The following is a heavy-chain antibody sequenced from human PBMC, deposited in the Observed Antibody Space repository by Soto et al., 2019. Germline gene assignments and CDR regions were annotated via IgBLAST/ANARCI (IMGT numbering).Heavy chain of an antibody. V-gene: IGHV5-51*01. Sequence: GESLKISCKGSGYSFTSYWIGWVRQMPGKGLEWMGIIYPGDSDTRYSPSFQGQVTISADKSISTAYLQWSSLKASDTAMYYCARHFDDDILTGYYKGSYYYYMDVWGKGTTVTVSS. CDR2: IYPGDSDT. J-gene: IGHJ6*03. CDR3: ARHFDDDILTGYYKGSYYYYMDV. D-gene: IGHD3-9*01. CDR1: GYSFTSYW.